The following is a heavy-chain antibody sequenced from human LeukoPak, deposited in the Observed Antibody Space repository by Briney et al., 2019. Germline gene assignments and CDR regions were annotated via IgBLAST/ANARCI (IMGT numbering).Heavy chain of an antibody. J-gene: IGHJ4*02. Sequence: GGSLRLSCAASGFTFSSYAMHWVRQAPGKGLEYVSAISSNGGSTYYANSVKGRFTISRDNSKNTLYLQMGSLRAEDMAVYYCARTTNGGNFDYWGQGTLVTVSS. CDR3: ARTTNGGNFDY. D-gene: IGHD4-23*01. V-gene: IGHV3-64*01. CDR1: GFTFSSYA. CDR2: ISSNGGST.